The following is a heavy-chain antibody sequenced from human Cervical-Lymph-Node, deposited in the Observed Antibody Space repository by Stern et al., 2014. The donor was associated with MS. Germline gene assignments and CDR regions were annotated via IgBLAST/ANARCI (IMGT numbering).Heavy chain of an antibody. J-gene: IGHJ6*02. CDR3: ARDLPSAGYGMDV. CDR2: IIPMFGIA. CDR1: GDIFRTYS. Sequence: QVQLVQSGAEVKKPGSSVKVSCKASGDIFRTYSITWVRQAPGQGLEWMGRIIPMFGIANYAQKCQGRLTITADTSTSTAYMELSSLRSEDTAVFYCARDLPSAGYGMDVWGQGTTVTVSS. D-gene: IGHD3-10*01. V-gene: IGHV1-69*04.